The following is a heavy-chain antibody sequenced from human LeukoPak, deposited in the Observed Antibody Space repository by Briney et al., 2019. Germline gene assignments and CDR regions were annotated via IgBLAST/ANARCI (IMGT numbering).Heavy chain of an antibody. CDR2: ISYDGTNK. J-gene: IGHJ4*02. V-gene: IGHV3-30*18. D-gene: IGHD4-17*01. CDR1: GFTFINYG. Sequence: GGSLRLSCAASGFTFINYGMHWVRQAPGKGLEWVAVISYDGTNKYYADSVKGRFTISRDNSKNTLYLQMDSLKTDDTAVYYCANYGDYQYFDYWGQGTPVTVSS. CDR3: ANYGDYQYFDY.